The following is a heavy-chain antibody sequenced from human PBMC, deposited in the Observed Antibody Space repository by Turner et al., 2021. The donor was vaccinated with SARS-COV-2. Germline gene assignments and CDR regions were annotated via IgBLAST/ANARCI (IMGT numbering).Heavy chain of an antibody. CDR2: IYYSGST. D-gene: IGHD3-3*01. CDR3: ARNRYDFWSGYYYSWFDP. V-gene: IGHV4-59*01. J-gene: IGHJ5*02. Sequence: QVQLQESGPGLVKPSETLSLTCTVSGGSISSYYWSWIRQPPGKGLEWIGYIYYSGSTNYNPSLKSQVTISVDTSKNQFSLKLSSVTAADTAVYYCARNRYDFWSGYYYSWFDPWGQGTLVTVSS. CDR1: GGSISSYY.